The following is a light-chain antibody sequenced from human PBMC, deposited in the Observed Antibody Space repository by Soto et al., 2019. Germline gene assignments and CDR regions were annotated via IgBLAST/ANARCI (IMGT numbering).Light chain of an antibody. Sequence: EIVLTQSPGTLSLSPGERATLSCRASQILNNNYLAWYQQKPGRAPRVLIYAASNRATGVPDRFSGSGSGIDFTLTINRLEPEDSAVFYCQYYGSSRITFGPGTKVEIK. CDR1: QILNNNY. CDR2: AAS. J-gene: IGKJ3*01. V-gene: IGKV3-20*01. CDR3: QYYGSSRIT.